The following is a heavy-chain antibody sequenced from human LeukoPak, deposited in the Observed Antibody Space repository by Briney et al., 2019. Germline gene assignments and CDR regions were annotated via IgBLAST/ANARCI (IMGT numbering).Heavy chain of an antibody. CDR2: ISYDGSNK. Sequence: GGSLRLSCAASGFTFSSYAMHWVRQAPGKGLEWVAVISYDGSNKYYADSVKGRFTISRDNSKNTLYLQMNSLRAEDTAVYYCARGPGYYYAATYFDYWGQGTLVTVSS. D-gene: IGHD3-10*01. CDR1: GFTFSSYA. V-gene: IGHV3-30*04. J-gene: IGHJ4*02. CDR3: ARGPGYYYAATYFDY.